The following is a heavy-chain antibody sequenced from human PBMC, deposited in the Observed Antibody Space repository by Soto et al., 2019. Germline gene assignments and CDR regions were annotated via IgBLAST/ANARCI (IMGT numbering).Heavy chain of an antibody. CDR2: INHSGST. D-gene: IGHD6-19*01. CDR3: ASPPPPYSSGWP. CDR1: GGSFSGYY. V-gene: IGHV4-34*01. Sequence: QVQLQQWGAGLLKPSETLSLTCAVYGGSFSGYYWSWIRQPPGKGLEWIGEINHSGSTNYNPSLKSRVTTSVDTSKNHFSLKLSSVTAADTAVYYCASPPPPYSSGWPWGQGTLVTVSS. J-gene: IGHJ5*02.